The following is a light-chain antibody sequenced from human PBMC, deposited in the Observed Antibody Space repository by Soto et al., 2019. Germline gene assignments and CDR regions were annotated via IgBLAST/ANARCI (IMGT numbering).Light chain of an antibody. CDR1: SSNIGSNT. CDR3: AAWDDSLNAWV. V-gene: IGLV1-44*01. Sequence: QSVLTQPPSASGTPGQRVTISCSGSSSNIGSNTVNWYQQLPGTAPKLLIYTYNQRPSGVPDRFSGSKSGTSASLAISWLQSEDEADYYCAAWDDSLNAWVFGGGTKLTVL. CDR2: TYN. J-gene: IGLJ3*02.